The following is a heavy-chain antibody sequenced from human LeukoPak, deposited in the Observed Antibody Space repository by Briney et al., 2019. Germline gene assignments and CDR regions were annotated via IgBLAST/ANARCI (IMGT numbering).Heavy chain of an antibody. Sequence: SETLSLTCTVSGASISSYYWSWIRQPPGKGLEWIGYISYSGSTNYNPSLKSRVTISVDTSKNQFSLKLSSVTAADTAVYYCARDLRSGGGGNWGQGTLVTVSS. CDR2: ISYSGST. V-gene: IGHV4-59*01. J-gene: IGHJ4*02. CDR3: ARDLRSGGGGN. CDR1: GASISSYY. D-gene: IGHD3-16*01.